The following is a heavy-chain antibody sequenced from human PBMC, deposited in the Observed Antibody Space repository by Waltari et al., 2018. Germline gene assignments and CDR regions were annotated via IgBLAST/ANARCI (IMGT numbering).Heavy chain of an antibody. Sequence: EVQLVESGGGLVQPGGSLRLSCAASGFTFSSYWMSWVRQAPGKGLEWVANKKQDGSEKYYVESVKGRFTISRDNAKNSLYLQMNSLRAEDTAVYYCARVLDGSGSDVWGKGTTVTVSS. CDR3: ARVLDGSGSDV. V-gene: IGHV3-7*01. J-gene: IGHJ6*04. D-gene: IGHD3-10*01. CDR1: GFTFSSYW. CDR2: KKQDGSEK.